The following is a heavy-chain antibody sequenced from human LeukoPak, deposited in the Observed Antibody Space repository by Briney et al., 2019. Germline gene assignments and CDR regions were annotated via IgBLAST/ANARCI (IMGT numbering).Heavy chain of an antibody. V-gene: IGHV1-2*02. CDR1: GYTFTGCF. Sequence: WASVKVSCKASGYTFTGCFIHNVRQAPGQGLEWMGWIDPNSDNIRYSETFKDRVTMTRDTSTNTAYMELSWLRSDDTAVYYCARSAYNYGYVYFDHWGQGTLVIVSS. CDR2: IDPNSDNI. J-gene: IGHJ4*02. CDR3: ARSAYNYGYVYFDH. D-gene: IGHD5-18*01.